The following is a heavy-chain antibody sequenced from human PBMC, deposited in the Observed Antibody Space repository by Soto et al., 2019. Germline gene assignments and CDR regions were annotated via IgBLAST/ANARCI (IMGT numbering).Heavy chain of an antibody. V-gene: IGHV3-23*01. CDR1: GFIFSAYA. CDR2: ITGSSGST. Sequence: GGSRGLSCSASGFIFSAYAMSWVRQAPGKGLEWVAVITGSSGSTHYADSVKGRFTVSSDNSKNTLFLQMKSLRADDTAVYYCAKGLSGAWDYFYGMDFWGPGTTVTVSS. D-gene: IGHD4-17*01. CDR3: AKGLSGAWDYFYGMDF. J-gene: IGHJ6*02.